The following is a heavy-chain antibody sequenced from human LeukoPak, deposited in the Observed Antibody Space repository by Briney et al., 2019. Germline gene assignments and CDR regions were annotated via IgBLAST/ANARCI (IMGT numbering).Heavy chain of an antibody. D-gene: IGHD2/OR15-2a*01. CDR1: GYTFTSFG. J-gene: IGHJ6*02. V-gene: IGHV1-18*01. Sequence: ASVKVSCKASGYTFTSFGISWVRQVPGLGLEWTGWIGAYNGNTNYAQKFQGRVTMTTDTSTSTAYMELRSLRSDDAAVYYCASEKNYGMDVWGQATTVTVSS. CDR2: IGAYNGNT. CDR3: ASEKNYGMDV.